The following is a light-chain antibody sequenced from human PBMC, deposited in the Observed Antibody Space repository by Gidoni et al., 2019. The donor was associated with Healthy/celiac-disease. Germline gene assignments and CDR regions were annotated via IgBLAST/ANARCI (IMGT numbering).Light chain of an antibody. CDR3: QQYYSYPYT. J-gene: IGKJ2*01. CDR2: AAS. Sequence: SRMTQSPSSFSASTGDRVTITCRASQGISSYLAWYQQKPGKAPKLLIYAASTLQSGVPSRFSGSGSGTDFTLTISCLQSEDFATYYCQQYYSYPYTFGQGTKLEIK. CDR1: QGISSY. V-gene: IGKV1-8*01.